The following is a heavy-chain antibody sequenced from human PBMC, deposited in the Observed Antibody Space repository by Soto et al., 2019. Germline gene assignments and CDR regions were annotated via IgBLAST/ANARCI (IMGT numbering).Heavy chain of an antibody. J-gene: IGHJ4*02. CDR3: ARGQTGGGWGYYFDY. V-gene: IGHV1-69*12. CDR2: IIPIFGTA. Sequence: QVQLVQSGAEVKKPGSSVKVSCKASGGTFSSYAIDWVRQAPGQGLEWMGGIIPIFGTADYAKKFQGRVTITADESTSTAYMELGSLRSEGTAVYYCARGQTGGGWGYYFDYWGQGTLVTVSS. D-gene: IGHD3-16*01. CDR1: GGTFSSYA.